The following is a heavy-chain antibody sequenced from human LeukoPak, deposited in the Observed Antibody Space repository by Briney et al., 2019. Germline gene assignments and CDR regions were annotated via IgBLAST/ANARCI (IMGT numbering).Heavy chain of an antibody. Sequence: GGSLRLSCAASGFTFDDYVMHWVRQAPGKGLGWVSGISWNSGSIGYADSVKGRFTIPRDNAKNSLYLQMNSLRAEDTALYYCAKGKAVTGTLSGWGQGTLVTVSS. V-gene: IGHV3-9*01. CDR2: ISWNSGSI. D-gene: IGHD6-19*01. J-gene: IGHJ4*02. CDR1: GFTFDDYV. CDR3: AKGKAVTGTLSG.